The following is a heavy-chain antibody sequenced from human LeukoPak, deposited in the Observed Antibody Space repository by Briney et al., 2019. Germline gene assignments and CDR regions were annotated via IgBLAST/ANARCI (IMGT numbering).Heavy chain of an antibody. J-gene: IGHJ4*02. D-gene: IGHD6-19*01. CDR1: GFSFSTYS. CDR3: SKDVVPDSGWDLDY. Sequence: GGPLRLSCTASGFSFSTYSMTWVRQGPGKGLEWVSSIYNSGSKTFYADSVKGRFTISRDHSKNTLYLQMNSLTAEDTAIYYCSKDVVPDSGWDLDYWGQGTLVTVSS. CDR2: IYNSGSKT. V-gene: IGHV3-23*05.